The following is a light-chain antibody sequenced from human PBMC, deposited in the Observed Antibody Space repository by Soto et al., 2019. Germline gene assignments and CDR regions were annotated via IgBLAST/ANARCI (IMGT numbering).Light chain of an antibody. CDR3: CSYAGSDTLL. J-gene: IGLJ2*01. CDR2: DVT. Sequence: QSALTQPRSVSGSPGQSVTISCTGTSSDVGAYNYVSWYQQHPGKAPQVVIYDVTKRPSGVPDRLSGSKSDNTASLTISGLQAEDEADYYCCSYAGSDTLLFGGGTKLTVL. CDR1: SSDVGAYNY. V-gene: IGLV2-11*01.